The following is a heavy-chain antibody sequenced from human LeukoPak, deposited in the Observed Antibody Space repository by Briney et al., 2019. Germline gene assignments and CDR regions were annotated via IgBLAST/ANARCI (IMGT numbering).Heavy chain of an antibody. V-gene: IGHV3-23*01. D-gene: IGHD3-3*01. CDR2: ISGSGGST. Sequence: SGGSLRLSCAASGFTFSSYAMSWVRQTPGEGLEWVSGISGSGGSTYYSDSVKGRFTISRDNSQNTLYLEMNSLRAEDTAVYYCAKMDYDFWSGSFDKWGQGALVTVSS. CDR1: GFTFSSYA. CDR3: AKMDYDFWSGSFDK. J-gene: IGHJ4*02.